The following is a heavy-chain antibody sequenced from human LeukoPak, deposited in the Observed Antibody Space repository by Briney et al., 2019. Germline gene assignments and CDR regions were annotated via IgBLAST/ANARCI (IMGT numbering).Heavy chain of an antibody. J-gene: IGHJ3*01. CDR1: GFTFSRYS. D-gene: IGHD6-6*01. V-gene: IGHV3-21*04. CDR3: ARSSYSSSSSV. Sequence: PGGSLRLSCAASGFTFSRYSVNWVRQAPGKGLEWVSCITGSSDYIFYADSVRGRFTISRDNAKNSLYLQMNSLRAEDTAVYYCARSSYSSSSSVWGQGTMVTVSS. CDR2: ITGSSDYI.